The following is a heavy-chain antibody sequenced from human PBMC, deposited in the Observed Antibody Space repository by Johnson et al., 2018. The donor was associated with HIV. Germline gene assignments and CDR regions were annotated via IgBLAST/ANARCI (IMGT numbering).Heavy chain of an antibody. CDR3: ARGSYDGDAFDI. Sequence: MQLVESGGGLVQPGRSLRLSCAASGFTFSNYDMHWVRQTAGRRLEWVSGIAATGDTYYPGSVKGRFTVSRENARNSLYLQLNSLRAGDSALYYCARGSYDGDAFDIWGQGTMVTVSS. D-gene: IGHD1-26*01. CDR1: GFTFSNYD. CDR2: IAATGDT. J-gene: IGHJ3*02. V-gene: IGHV3-13*01.